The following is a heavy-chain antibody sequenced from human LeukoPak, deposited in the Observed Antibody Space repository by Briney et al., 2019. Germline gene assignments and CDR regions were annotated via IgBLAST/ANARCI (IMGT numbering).Heavy chain of an antibody. D-gene: IGHD1-26*01. CDR2: VNHSGST. CDR1: GLTVSTNY. CDR3: ARGQEQWELPQRAVHFDF. Sequence: GSLRLSCADSGLTVSTNYMSWIRQRPGKGLEWIEEVNHSGSTNYNPSLKSRVTISVDTSKNQFSLKLSSVTVADTAVFYCARGQEQWELPQRAVHFDFWGLGTLVTVSS. V-gene: IGHV4-34*01. J-gene: IGHJ4*02.